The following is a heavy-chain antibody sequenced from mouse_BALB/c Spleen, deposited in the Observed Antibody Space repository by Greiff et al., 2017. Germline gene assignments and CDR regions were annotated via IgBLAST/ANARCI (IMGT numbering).Heavy chain of an antibody. CDR1: GFTFSSFG. CDR3: ARSKGGMDY. J-gene: IGHJ4*01. Sequence: EVQRVESGGGLVQPGGSRKLSCAASGFTFSSFGMHWVRQAPEKGLEWVAYISSGSSTIYYADTVKGRFTISRDNPKNTLFLQMTSLRSEDTAMYYCARSKGGMDYWGQGTSVTVSS. V-gene: IGHV5-17*02. CDR2: ISSGSSTI.